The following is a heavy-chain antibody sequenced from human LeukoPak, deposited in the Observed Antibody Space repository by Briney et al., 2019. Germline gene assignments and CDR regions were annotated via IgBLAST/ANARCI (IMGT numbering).Heavy chain of an antibody. CDR1: GGSFSDYS. V-gene: IGHV4-34*01. J-gene: IGHJ4*02. CDR2: INHSGST. D-gene: IGHD6-19*01. Sequence: SETLSLTCSVYGGSFSDYSWSWIRQPPGKGLEWIGEINHSGSTNYNPSLKSRVTISVDTSKNQFSLKLSSVTAADTAVYYCARGRGSSGWYGDYWGQGTLVTVSS. CDR3: ARGRGSSGWYGDY.